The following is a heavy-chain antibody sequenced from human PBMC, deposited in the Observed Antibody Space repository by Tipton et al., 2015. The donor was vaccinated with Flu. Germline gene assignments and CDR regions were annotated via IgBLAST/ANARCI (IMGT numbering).Heavy chain of an antibody. CDR3: ARAPSGGSSIAARPNWFDP. D-gene: IGHD6-6*01. CDR2: INHSGST. V-gene: IGHV4-34*01. J-gene: IGHJ5*02. CDR1: GGSFSGYY. Sequence: GLVKPSETLSLTCAVYGGSFSGYYWSWIRQPPGKGLEWIGEINHSGSTNYNPSLKSRVTISVDTSKNQFSLKLSSVTAADTAVYYCARAPSGGSSIAARPNWFDPWGQGTLVTVSS.